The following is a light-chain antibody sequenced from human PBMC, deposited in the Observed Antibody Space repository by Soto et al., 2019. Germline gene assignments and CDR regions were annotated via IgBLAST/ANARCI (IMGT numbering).Light chain of an antibody. V-gene: IGKV3-15*01. Sequence: EIVMTQSPATLSVSPGERATLSCRASQSVDTNLAWYQQKPGQAPRLLIYDASTRATGIPARFSGSGSGTEFTLTISSLQSEDFALYHCHQYNTWPPKYTFGQGTKLEIK. CDR2: DAS. CDR1: QSVDTN. J-gene: IGKJ2*01. CDR3: HQYNTWPPKYT.